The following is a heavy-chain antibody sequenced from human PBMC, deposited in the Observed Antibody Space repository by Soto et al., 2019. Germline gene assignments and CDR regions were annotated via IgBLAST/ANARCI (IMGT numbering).Heavy chain of an antibody. D-gene: IGHD3-16*02. V-gene: IGHV1-24*01. Sequence: GASVKVSCKVSGYTLTELSMHWVRQAPGKGLEWMGGFDPEDGETIYAQKFQGRVTMTEDTSTDTAYMELSSLRSEDTAVYYCATLGISGTRFMITFVVVISCRWG. CDR2: FDPEDGET. CDR3: ATLGISGTRFMITFVVVISCR. CDR1: GYTLTELS. J-gene: IGHJ1*01.